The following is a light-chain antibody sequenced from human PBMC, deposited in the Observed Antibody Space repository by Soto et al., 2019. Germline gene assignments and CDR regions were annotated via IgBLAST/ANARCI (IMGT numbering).Light chain of an antibody. Sequence: QSVLTQPPSGSGTPGQRVTISCSGSSSNIGYNYVYWYQQLPGTAPKLLIYKNNQRPSGVPDRFSGSKSGTSASLAISGLRSEDEADYYCAAWDDSLSGWIFGGGTKLTVL. CDR1: SSNIGYNY. V-gene: IGLV1-47*01. J-gene: IGLJ2*01. CDR2: KNN. CDR3: AAWDDSLSGWI.